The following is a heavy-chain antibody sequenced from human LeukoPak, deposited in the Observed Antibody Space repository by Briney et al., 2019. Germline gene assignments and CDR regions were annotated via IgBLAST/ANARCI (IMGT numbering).Heavy chain of an antibody. V-gene: IGHV3-23*01. CDR1: GFTFSSYA. J-gene: IGHJ5*02. CDR2: ISGSGGST. D-gene: IGHD3-9*01. CDR3: AKTPFDWLLYGWFDP. Sequence: GGSLRLSCAASGFTFSSYAMSWVRQAPGKGLEWVSAISGSGGSTYYADSVKGRFTISRDNSKNTLYLQMNSLRAEDTAVYYCAKTPFDWLLYGWFDPRGQGTLVTVSS.